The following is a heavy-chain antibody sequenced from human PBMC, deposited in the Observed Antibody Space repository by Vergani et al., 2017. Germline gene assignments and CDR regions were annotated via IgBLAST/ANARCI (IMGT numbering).Heavy chain of an antibody. CDR1: GFTFRNYA. V-gene: IGHV3-30*04. CDR2: ISNDGRHT. J-gene: IGHJ6*04. CDR3: RGEMDV. Sequence: VEVVESGGGLAQPGGSLRLSCAASGFTFRNYAMTWVRQAPGKGLEWVALISNDGRHTYYADSVRGRFSISRDNSKNTLYLQMNSLRTEDTANYYCRGEMDVWGKGTTVTVSS.